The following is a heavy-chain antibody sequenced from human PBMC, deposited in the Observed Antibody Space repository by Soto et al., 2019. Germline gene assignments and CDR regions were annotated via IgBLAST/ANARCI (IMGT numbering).Heavy chain of an antibody. J-gene: IGHJ5*02. CDR2: IIPIFGSA. CDR3: AKDGGKDGYFGNWFDP. Sequence: SVKVSCKASGGTFSSYTISWVRQAPGQGLEWMGGIIPIFGSANYAQKFQGRVTITADESTTTAYMELSSLRSDDTAVYYCAKDGGKDGYFGNWFDPWGQGTLVTVSS. D-gene: IGHD5-12*01. CDR1: GGTFSSYT. V-gene: IGHV1-69*13.